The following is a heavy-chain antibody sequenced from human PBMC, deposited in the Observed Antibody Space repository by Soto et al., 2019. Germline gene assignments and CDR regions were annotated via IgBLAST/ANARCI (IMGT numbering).Heavy chain of an antibody. D-gene: IGHD3-9*01. V-gene: IGHV1-69*08. CDR3: ARDRTGHRFDL. CDR1: GGIFSSQT. J-gene: IGHJ2*01. CDR2: IISILGIT. Sequence: QVQLVQSGAEVKKPGSSVKVSCKASGGIFSSQTISWVRQAPGQGLEWMGRIISILGITEYAQNFQGRVTITADKSTSTAYMELSSLRSEDTALDYCARDRTGHRFDLWGHGTLVTVSS.